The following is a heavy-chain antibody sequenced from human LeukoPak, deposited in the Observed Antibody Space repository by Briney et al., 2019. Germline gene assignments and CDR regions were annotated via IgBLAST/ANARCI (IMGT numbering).Heavy chain of an antibody. D-gene: IGHD3-22*01. Sequence: SGGSLRLSCAASGFTFSSYSMNWVRQAPGKGLEWVSYISSSSSTIYYADSVKGRFTISRDNAKNSLYLQMNSLRVEDTAVYYCATVVPVVGGYSDYWGQGTLVTVSS. V-gene: IGHV3-48*01. CDR3: ATVVPVVGGYSDY. J-gene: IGHJ4*02. CDR2: ISSSSSTI. CDR1: GFTFSSYS.